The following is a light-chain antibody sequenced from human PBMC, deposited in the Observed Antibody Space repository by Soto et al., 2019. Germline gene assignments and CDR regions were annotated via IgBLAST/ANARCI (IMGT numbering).Light chain of an antibody. CDR2: EVN. CDR1: TTDIGAYDY. CDR3: LSFTTTSTHV. J-gene: IGLJ1*01. Sequence: AFLRQSASLSGSPGESISIYCTRTTTDIGAYDYVSWFQQHPGKAPKLMISEVNNRPSGVSNRFSGSTSGNTAYLTISGLQVEDEAEYFCLSFTTTSTHVFGTGTKLTVL. V-gene: IGLV2-14*01.